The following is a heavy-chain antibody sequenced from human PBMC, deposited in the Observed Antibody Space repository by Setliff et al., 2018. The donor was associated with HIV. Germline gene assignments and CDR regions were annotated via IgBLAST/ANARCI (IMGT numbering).Heavy chain of an antibody. CDR2: ISSGGGFI. CDR3: ARDRDPHYDYVWGNYRPEYFQH. V-gene: IGHV3-21*01. Sequence: PGGSLRLSCVVSEFTFSSFAMSWVRQAPGKGLEWVSCISSGGGFIYYADSVKGRFTVSRDNAKNAVYLQMNSLRPEGTAVYYCARDRDPHYDYVWGNYRPEYFQHWGQGTRVTVSS. CDR1: EFTFSSFA. D-gene: IGHD3-16*02. J-gene: IGHJ1*01.